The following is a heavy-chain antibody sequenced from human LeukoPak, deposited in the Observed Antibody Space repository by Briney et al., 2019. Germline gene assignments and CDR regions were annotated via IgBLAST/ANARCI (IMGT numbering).Heavy chain of an antibody. CDR2: ISYDGSNK. CDR1: GFTFSSYA. CDR3: GREYSSQFDP. Sequence: GGSLRLSCAASGFTFSSYAMHWVRQAPGKGLEWVAVISYDGSNKYYADSVKGRFTISRDNSKNTLYLQMNSLRAEDTAVYYCGREYSSQFDPWGQGTLVTVSS. V-gene: IGHV3-30*04. D-gene: IGHD6-19*01. J-gene: IGHJ5*02.